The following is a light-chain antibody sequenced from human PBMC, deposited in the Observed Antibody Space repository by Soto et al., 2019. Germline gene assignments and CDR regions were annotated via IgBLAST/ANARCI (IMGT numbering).Light chain of an antibody. CDR2: FAS. V-gene: IGKV1-12*01. Sequence: DIQLTQSPSSVSASVGDRVTITCRASQAIGDRLAWFQQKPGRAPRHLIQFASTLLRGVPSRFSGSGSGTDFILTINSLQAEDFATYYCLQANSFPWTFGQGTKVEIK. CDR3: LQANSFPWT. CDR1: QAIGDR. J-gene: IGKJ1*01.